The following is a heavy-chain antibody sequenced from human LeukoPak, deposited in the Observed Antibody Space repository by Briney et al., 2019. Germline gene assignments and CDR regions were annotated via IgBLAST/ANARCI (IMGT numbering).Heavy chain of an antibody. V-gene: IGHV4-34*01. CDR1: GGSFSGYY. Sequence: SETLSLTCAVYGGSFSGYYWSWIRQPPGKGLEWIGEINHSGSTNYNPSLRNRVTISVDTSKNQFSLKLSSVTAADTAVYYCARVPALRVVTTPTYFDFWGQGTLVTVSS. CDR2: INHSGST. D-gene: IGHD2-21*02. J-gene: IGHJ4*02. CDR3: ARVPALRVVTTPTYFDF.